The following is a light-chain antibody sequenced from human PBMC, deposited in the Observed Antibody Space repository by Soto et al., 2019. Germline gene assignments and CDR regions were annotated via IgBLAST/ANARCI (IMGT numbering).Light chain of an antibody. CDR3: QQFSSYPLT. CDR2: DAS. CDR1: HTVRNNY. J-gene: IGKJ4*01. V-gene: IGKV3-20*01. Sequence: EFMLTQSARTLSLSPGERATLSCRASHTVRNNYLAWYQQKPGQAPRLLIYDASSRATGIPDRFSGGGSGTDFTLTISRLEPEDFAVYYCQQFSSYPLTFGGGTKVDIK.